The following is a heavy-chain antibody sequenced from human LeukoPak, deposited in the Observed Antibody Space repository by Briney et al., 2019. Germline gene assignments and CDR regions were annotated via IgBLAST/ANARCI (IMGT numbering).Heavy chain of an antibody. CDR3: ARRRGYSGYDDFDY. Sequence: GGSLRLSRAASGFTFSSYEMNWVRQAPGKGLEWVSYISSSGSTIYYADSVKGRFTISRDNAKNSLYLQMNSLRAEDTAVYYCARRRGYSGYDDFDYWGQGTLVTVSS. V-gene: IGHV3-48*03. CDR2: ISSSGSTI. J-gene: IGHJ4*02. CDR1: GFTFSSYE. D-gene: IGHD5-12*01.